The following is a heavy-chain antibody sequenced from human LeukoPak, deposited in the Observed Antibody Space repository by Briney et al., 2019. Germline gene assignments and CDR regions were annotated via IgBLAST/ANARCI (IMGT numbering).Heavy chain of an antibody. V-gene: IGHV3-43*02. CDR2: IRADGGRT. D-gene: IGHD1-26*01. Sequence: HAGGSLRLSCAASGFTFGDYAMHWVRQAPGKGLEWVSLIRADGGRTYYADSVNGRFTISRDNSKNSLYLQMNSLRTDDTALYYCATWAFHDGLDVWGQGSTVTVSS. CDR3: ATWAFHDGLDV. CDR1: GFTFGDYA. J-gene: IGHJ6*02.